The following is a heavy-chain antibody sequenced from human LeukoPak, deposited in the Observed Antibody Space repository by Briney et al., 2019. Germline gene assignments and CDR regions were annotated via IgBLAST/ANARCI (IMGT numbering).Heavy chain of an antibody. V-gene: IGHV1-8*01. D-gene: IGHD2-2*01. CDR2: MNPNSGNT. Sequence: ASVKVSCKGSRYTSTTYDINWVRQAAGQGLEWMGWMNPNSGNTGYAQKFQGRVTMTRNTSISTAYMELSSLRSEDTAVYYCARVWCSSTNCLNGWFDPWGQGTLVTVSS. CDR1: RYTSTTYD. J-gene: IGHJ5*02. CDR3: ARVWCSSTNCLNGWFDP.